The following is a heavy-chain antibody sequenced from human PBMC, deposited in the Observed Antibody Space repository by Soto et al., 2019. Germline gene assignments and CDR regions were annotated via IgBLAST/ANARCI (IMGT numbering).Heavy chain of an antibody. Sequence: QTGGSLRLSCAASGLSFSSFVMHWVGQAPGKGLEWVAIILSDGTNRWYADSVRGRFTISRDNSKNTLYLQMNSLRAEDTALYYCAKTPYEELLPFDSWGLGTLVTVSS. V-gene: IGHV3-30*02. CDR3: AKTPYEELLPFDS. J-gene: IGHJ4*02. CDR2: ILSDGTNR. CDR1: GLSFSSFV. D-gene: IGHD2-15*01.